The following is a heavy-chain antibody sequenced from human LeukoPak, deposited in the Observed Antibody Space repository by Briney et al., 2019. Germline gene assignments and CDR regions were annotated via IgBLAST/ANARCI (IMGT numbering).Heavy chain of an antibody. CDR1: GGSISSSSYY. CDR2: IYYSGST. CDR3: ARTRRVNSSGWYVAERAHYNWFDP. Sequence: SETLSLTCTVSGGSISSSSYYWDWIRQPPGKGLEWIGSIYYSGSTYYNPSLKSRVTISVDTSKNQFSLKLSSVAAADTAVYYCARTRRVNSSGWYVAERAHYNWFDPWGQGTLVTVSS. D-gene: IGHD6-19*01. V-gene: IGHV4-39*07. J-gene: IGHJ5*02.